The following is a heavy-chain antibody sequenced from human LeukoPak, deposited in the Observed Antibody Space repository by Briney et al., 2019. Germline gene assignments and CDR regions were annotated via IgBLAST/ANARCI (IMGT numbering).Heavy chain of an antibody. D-gene: IGHD2-2*01. V-gene: IGHV4-4*07. J-gene: IGHJ5*01. Sequence: SETLSLTCTVSGYSISSGYYWSWIRQPAGKGLEWIGRIYTSGSTNYNPSLKSRVTMSVDTSKNQFSLRLSSVTAADTAVYYCASRPASVGGGFDSWGQGSLVTVSS. CDR1: GYSISSGYY. CDR3: ASRPASVGGGFDS. CDR2: IYTSGST.